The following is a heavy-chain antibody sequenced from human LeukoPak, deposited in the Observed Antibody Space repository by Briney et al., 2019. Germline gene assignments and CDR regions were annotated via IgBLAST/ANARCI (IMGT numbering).Heavy chain of an antibody. V-gene: IGHV3-30*03. CDR1: GFTFSSYG. CDR3: ASHPGFGELYFDY. J-gene: IGHJ4*02. Sequence: GGSLRLSCAASGFTFSSYGMHWVRQAPGKGLEWVAVISYDGSNKYYADSVKGRFTISRDNSKNTLCLQMNSLRAEDTAVYYCASHPGFGELYFDYWGQGTLVTVSS. D-gene: IGHD3-10*01. CDR2: ISYDGSNK.